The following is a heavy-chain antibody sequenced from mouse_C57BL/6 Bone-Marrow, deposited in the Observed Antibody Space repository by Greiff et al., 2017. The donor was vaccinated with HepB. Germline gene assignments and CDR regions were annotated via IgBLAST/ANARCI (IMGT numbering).Heavy chain of an antibody. CDR1: GFTFSSYA. V-gene: IGHV5-4*01. Sequence: EVQLVESGGGLVKPGGSLKLFCAASGFTFSSYAMSWVRQTPEKRLEWVATISDGGSYTYYPDNVKGRFTISRDNAKNNLYLQMSHLKSEDTAMYYCARDYPYYAMDYWGQGTSVTVSS. CDR2: ISDGGSYT. J-gene: IGHJ4*01. CDR3: ARDYPYYAMDY.